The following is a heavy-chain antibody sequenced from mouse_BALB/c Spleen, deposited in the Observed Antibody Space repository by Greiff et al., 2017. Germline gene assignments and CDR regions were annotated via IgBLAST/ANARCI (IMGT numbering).Heavy chain of an antibody. J-gene: IGHJ2*01. CDR2: IWGDGST. CDR3: ARDPYYGSSYDYFDY. D-gene: IGHD1-1*01. V-gene: IGHV2-6-7*01. CDR1: GFSLTGYG. Sequence: VQVVESGPGLVAPSQSLSITCTVSGFSLTGYGVNWVRQPPGKGLEWLGMIWGDGSTDYTSALKSRLSISKDNSKSQVFLKMNSLQTDDTARYYCARDPYYGSSYDYFDYWGQGTTLTVSS.